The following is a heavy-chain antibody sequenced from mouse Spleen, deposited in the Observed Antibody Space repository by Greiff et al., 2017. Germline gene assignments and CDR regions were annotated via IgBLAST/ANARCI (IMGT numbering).Heavy chain of an antibody. V-gene: IGHV5-16*01. CDR1: GFTFSDYY. J-gene: IGHJ1*01. CDR3: ARKGSYDYHWYFDV. Sequence: EVQLVESEGGLVQPGSSMKLSCTASGFTFSDYYMAWVRQVPEKGLEWVANINYDGSSTYYLDSLKSRFIISRDNAKNILYLQMSSLKSEDTATYYCARKGSYDYHWYFDVWGAGTTVTVSS. CDR2: INYDGSST. D-gene: IGHD2-4*01.